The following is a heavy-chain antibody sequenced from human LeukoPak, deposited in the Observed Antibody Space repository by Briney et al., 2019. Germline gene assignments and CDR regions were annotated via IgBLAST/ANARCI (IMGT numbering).Heavy chain of an antibody. J-gene: IGHJ4*02. CDR1: GFTFSSYA. CDR2: ISYDGSNK. CDR3: ARDGALRENYFDY. D-gene: IGHD5/OR15-5a*01. Sequence: GGSLRLSGAASGFTFSSYAMHWVGQAPGKGLEWLAVISYDGSNKYYADSVKGRFTISRDNSKNTLYLQMNSLRAEDTAVYYCARDGALRENYFDYWGQGTLVTVSS. V-gene: IGHV3-30-3*01.